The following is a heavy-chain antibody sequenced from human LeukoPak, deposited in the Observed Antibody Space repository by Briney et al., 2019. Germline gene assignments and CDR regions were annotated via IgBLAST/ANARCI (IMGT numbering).Heavy chain of an antibody. CDR3: ANGGGGSGVPDYYMDV. J-gene: IGHJ6*03. CDR1: GYTFTGYY. V-gene: IGHV1-2*02. Sequence: GPSVKVSWKVSGYTFTGYYMHWVRHAPGQGLEWMGWINPNSGGTNYGQKFQGRVTMSRDTSISTAYMELSRLRSDDTAVYYCANGGGGSGVPDYYMDVWGKGTTVTVSS. D-gene: IGHD3-10*01. CDR2: INPNSGGT.